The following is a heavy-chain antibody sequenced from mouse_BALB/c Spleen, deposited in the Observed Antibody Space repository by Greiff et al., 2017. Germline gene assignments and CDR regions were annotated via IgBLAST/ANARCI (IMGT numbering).Heavy chain of an antibody. Sequence: EVHLVESGAELVKPGASVKLSCTASGFNIKDTYMHWVKQRPEQGLEWIGRIDPANGNTKYDPKFQGKATITADTSSNTAYLQLSSLTSEDTAVYYCADYRYNFDYWGQGTTLTVSS. J-gene: IGHJ2*01. CDR1: GFNIKDTY. CDR2: IDPANGNT. D-gene: IGHD2-14*01. CDR3: ADYRYNFDY. V-gene: IGHV14-3*02.